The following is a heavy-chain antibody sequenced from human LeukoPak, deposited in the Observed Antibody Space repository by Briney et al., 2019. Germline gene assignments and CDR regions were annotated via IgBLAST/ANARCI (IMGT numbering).Heavy chain of an antibody. J-gene: IGHJ4*02. Sequence: ASVKVSCKASGYTFTGYYVHWVRQAPGQGLQWMGYLNPKTGDTKYAQKLLDRVTMTRDASISTVYMELSGLRSDDTPVYYCAREGLYSSSSDFDYWGQGTLVTVSS. V-gene: IGHV1-2*02. CDR1: GYTFTGYY. CDR3: AREGLYSSSSDFDY. D-gene: IGHD6-13*01. CDR2: LNPKTGDT.